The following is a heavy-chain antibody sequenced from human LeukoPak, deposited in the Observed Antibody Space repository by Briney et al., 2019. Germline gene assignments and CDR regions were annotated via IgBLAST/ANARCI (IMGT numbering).Heavy chain of an antibody. CDR1: GFTFSGSA. V-gene: IGHV3-73*01. J-gene: IGHJ3*02. CDR3: TRLTIDYGDYMDGFDI. D-gene: IGHD4-17*01. CDR2: IRSRTHEYAT. Sequence: GGSLRLSCAASGFTFSGSAMHWVRQASGKGLEWIGRIRSRTHEYATAYPESVKGRFTISRDDLKNTAYLQMNSLKTEDTAVYYCTRLTIDYGDYMDGFDIWGQGTMVTVSS.